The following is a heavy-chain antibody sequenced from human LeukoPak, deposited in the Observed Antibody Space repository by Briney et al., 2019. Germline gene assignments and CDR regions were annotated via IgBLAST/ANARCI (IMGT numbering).Heavy chain of an antibody. D-gene: IGHD3-10*01. Sequence: GGSLRLSCAASGFTFSCYWMSWVRQAPGKGLEWVANIKEDWREKYYVDSVKGRFTISRDNAKNSLYLQMNSLRAEDTAVYYCARGKEYYGSGKDWGQGTLVTVSS. V-gene: IGHV3-7*01. CDR3: ARGKEYYGSGKD. CDR2: IKEDWREK. J-gene: IGHJ4*02. CDR1: GFTFSCYW.